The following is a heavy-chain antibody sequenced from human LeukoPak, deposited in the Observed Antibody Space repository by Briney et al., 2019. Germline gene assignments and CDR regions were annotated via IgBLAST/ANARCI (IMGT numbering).Heavy chain of an antibody. D-gene: IGHD1-26*01. Sequence: PGRSLRLSCAASGFTFSSYAMHWVRQAPGKGLEWVAVISYDGSNKHYADSVKGRFTISRDNSKNTLYLQMNSLRAEDTAVYYCARDGWELPRDYYFDYWGQGTLVTVSS. CDR3: ARDGWELPRDYYFDY. J-gene: IGHJ4*02. CDR2: ISYDGSNK. CDR1: GFTFSSYA. V-gene: IGHV3-30-3*01.